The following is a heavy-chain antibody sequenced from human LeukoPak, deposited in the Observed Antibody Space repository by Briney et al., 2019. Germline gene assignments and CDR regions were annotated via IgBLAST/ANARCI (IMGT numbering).Heavy chain of an antibody. D-gene: IGHD3-22*01. J-gene: IGHJ5*02. Sequence: GGSLRLSCAASGFTVSSNYMTWVRQAPGKGLMWVSRINNDGSTTTYADSVKGRFTISRDNAKNTLYLQMNSLRAEDTAVYYCTRTTYDRSGLNWFGPWGQGTLVTVSS. CDR1: GFTVSSNY. CDR2: INNDGSTT. V-gene: IGHV3-74*01. CDR3: TRTTYDRSGLNWFGP.